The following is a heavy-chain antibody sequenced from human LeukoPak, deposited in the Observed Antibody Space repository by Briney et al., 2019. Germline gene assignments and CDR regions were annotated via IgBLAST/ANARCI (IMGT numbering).Heavy chain of an antibody. D-gene: IGHD4-17*01. CDR3: AKDGLVDYGVYWFDH. J-gene: IGHJ5*02. Sequence: GGSLRLSCAASGFTFSSYWMSWVRQAPGKGLEWVANIKQDGSEKYYVDSVKGRLTISRDNAKNSLYLQMNSLRAEDTAVYYCAKDGLVDYGVYWFDHWGQGIQVAVSS. CDR1: GFTFSSYW. CDR2: IKQDGSEK. V-gene: IGHV3-7*01.